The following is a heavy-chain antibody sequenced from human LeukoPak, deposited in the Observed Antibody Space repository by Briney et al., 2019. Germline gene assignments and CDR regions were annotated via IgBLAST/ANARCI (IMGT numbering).Heavy chain of an antibody. CDR3: AKSSGSVRHFYYYYMDV. Sequence: GGPLRLSCADSGSNFEDYGMSWVRQAPGKGLEWVSGINWNGGDTDYADSVKGRFTISRDNAKNSLYLQMNSLRAEDTALYYCAKSSGSVRHFYYYYMDVWGKGTTVTVSS. CDR1: GSNFEDYG. CDR2: INWNGGDT. J-gene: IGHJ6*03. V-gene: IGHV3-20*04. D-gene: IGHD1-26*01.